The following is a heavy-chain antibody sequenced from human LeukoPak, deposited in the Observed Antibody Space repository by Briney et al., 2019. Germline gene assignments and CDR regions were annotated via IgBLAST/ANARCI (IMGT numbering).Heavy chain of an antibody. V-gene: IGHV4-34*01. CDR2: INHSGST. Sequence: PSETLSLTCAVYGGSFSGYYWSWIRQPPGKGLEWIGEINHSGSTNYNPSLKSRVTISVDTSKNQFSLQLNSVTPEDTAVYYCARSRQLERRNRTYYYYYYMDVWGKGTTVTVSS. CDR3: ARSRQLERRNRTYYYYYYMDV. J-gene: IGHJ6*03. CDR1: GGSFSGYY. D-gene: IGHD1-1*01.